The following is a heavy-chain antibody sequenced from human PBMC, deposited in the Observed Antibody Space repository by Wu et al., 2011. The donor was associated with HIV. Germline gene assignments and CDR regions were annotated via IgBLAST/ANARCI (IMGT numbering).Heavy chain of an antibody. V-gene: IGHV1-2*02. CDR2: INPNNGGT. CDR1: GYTFTGYY. J-gene: IGHJ4*02. CDR3: ARGLPGSGWPGSD. D-gene: IGHD6-19*01. Sequence: QVQLVQSGAEVKKPGASVKVSCKASGYTFTGYYMYWVRQAPGQGLEWMGWINPNNGGTNYAQKFQGRVTMTRDTSISTAYMELSRLRSDDTAVYYCARGLPGSGWPGSDWGQGTLVSVSS.